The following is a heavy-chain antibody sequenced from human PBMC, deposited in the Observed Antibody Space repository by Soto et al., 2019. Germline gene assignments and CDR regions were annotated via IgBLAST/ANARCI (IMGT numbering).Heavy chain of an antibody. D-gene: IGHD3-3*01. V-gene: IGHV3-7*03. CDR2: IKQDGSEK. J-gene: IGHJ6*02. CDR3: ARDGALRFLEWLPNYYYYYGMDV. Sequence: EVQLVESGGGLVQPGGSLRLSCAASGFTFSSYWMSWVRQAPGKGLEWVANIKQDGSEKYYVGSVKGRFTISRDNAKNSLYLQMNSLRAEDTAVYYCARDGALRFLEWLPNYYYYYGMDVWGQGTTVTVSS. CDR1: GFTFSSYW.